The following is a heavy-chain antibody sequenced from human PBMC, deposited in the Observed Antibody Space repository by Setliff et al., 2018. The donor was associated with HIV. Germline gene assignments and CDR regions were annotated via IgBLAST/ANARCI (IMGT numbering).Heavy chain of an antibody. CDR1: GASISDYY. J-gene: IGHJ4*02. Sequence: PSETLSLTCNVSGASISDYYWSWIRQPAGKGLEWIGRIYTTGSTNYNPSLKSRVTISVDVSKNQFSLMLDSVTAADAALYFCARDVMEWFGSYFDHWGQGALVTVSS. V-gene: IGHV4-4*07. CDR2: IYTTGST. D-gene: IGHD3-3*01. CDR3: ARDVMEWFGSYFDH.